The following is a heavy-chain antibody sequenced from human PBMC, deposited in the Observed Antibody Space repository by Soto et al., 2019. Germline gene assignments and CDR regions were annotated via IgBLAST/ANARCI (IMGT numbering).Heavy chain of an antibody. J-gene: IGHJ4*02. Sequence: SETLSLTCTVSGGSISSYYWSWIRQPPGKGLEWIGYIYYSGSTNYNPSLKSRVTISVDTSKNQFSLKLSSVTAADTAVYYCARQRDDFDYWGQGTLVTVSS. V-gene: IGHV4-59*08. CDR3: ARQRDDFDY. CDR2: IYYSGST. CDR1: GGSISSYY.